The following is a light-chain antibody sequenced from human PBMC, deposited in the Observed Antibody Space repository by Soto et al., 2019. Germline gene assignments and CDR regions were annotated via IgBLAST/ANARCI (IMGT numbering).Light chain of an antibody. V-gene: IGKV3-15*01. CDR1: QSVSSN. CDR3: QQYNNWPFRGT. J-gene: IGKJ2*02. CDR2: GAS. Sequence: EIVMTQSPATLSVSPGERATLSCRASQSVSSNLAWYQQKPGQAPRLLIYGASTRATGIPARFSGSGSGTEFTLTISSLQSEDFAVYYCQQYNNWPFRGTFGQGNKLEIK.